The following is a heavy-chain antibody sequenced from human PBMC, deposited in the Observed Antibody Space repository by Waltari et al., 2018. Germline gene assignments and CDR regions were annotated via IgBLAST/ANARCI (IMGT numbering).Heavy chain of an antibody. V-gene: IGHV4-34*01. J-gene: IGHJ6*02. D-gene: IGHD3-10*01. CDR2: INHSGSS. Sequence: QVQLQQWGAGLLKPSETLSLTCAVYGGSFSGYYWSWIRQPPGKGLEWIGEINHSGSSNYNPSLKSRVTMSGETSKNQFSLKLSSVTAADTAVYYGARGRELLWFGAYGMDVWGQGTTVTVSS. CDR3: ARGRELLWFGAYGMDV. CDR1: GGSFSGYY.